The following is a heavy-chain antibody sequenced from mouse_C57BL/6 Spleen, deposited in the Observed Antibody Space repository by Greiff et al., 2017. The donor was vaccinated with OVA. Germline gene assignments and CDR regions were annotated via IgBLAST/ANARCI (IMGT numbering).Heavy chain of an antibody. V-gene: IGHV1-22*01. CDR2: INPNNGGT. J-gene: IGHJ1*03. CDR1: GYTFTDYN. Sequence: EVQLQQSGPELVKPGASVKMSCKASGYTFTDYNMHWVKQSHGKSLEWIGYINPNNGGTSYNQKFKGKATLTVNKSSSTAYMELRSLTSEDSAVYYCARSDYDYDEGPFYWYFDVWGTGTTVTVSS. CDR3: ARSDYDYDEGPFYWYFDV. D-gene: IGHD2-4*01.